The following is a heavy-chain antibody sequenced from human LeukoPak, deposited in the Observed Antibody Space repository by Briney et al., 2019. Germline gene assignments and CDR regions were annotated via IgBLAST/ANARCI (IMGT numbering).Heavy chain of an antibody. CDR2: INPNSGGT. CDR3: ARRYGSGSYYNFDY. V-gene: IGHV1-2*02. D-gene: IGHD3-10*01. CDR1: GYTFTGSY. J-gene: IGHJ4*02. Sequence: ASVKVSCKASGYTFTGSYMHWVRQAPGQGLEWMGWINPNSGGTNYAQKFQGRVTMTRDTSISTAYMELSRLRSDDTAVYHCARRYGSGSYYNFDYWGQGTLVTVSS.